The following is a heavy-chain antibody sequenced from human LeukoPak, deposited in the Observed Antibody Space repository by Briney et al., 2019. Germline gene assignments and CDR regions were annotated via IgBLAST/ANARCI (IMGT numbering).Heavy chain of an antibody. CDR1: GFTFSSYD. CDR3: ARESPPAGMDV. Sequence: RPGGSLRLSCAASGFTFSSYDMHWVRQATGKGLEWVSAIGTAGDTYYPGSVKGRFTISRENAKNSLNLQMNSLRAGDTAVYYCARESPPAGMDVWGKGTTVTVSS. J-gene: IGHJ6*04. V-gene: IGHV3-13*01. CDR2: IGTAGDT.